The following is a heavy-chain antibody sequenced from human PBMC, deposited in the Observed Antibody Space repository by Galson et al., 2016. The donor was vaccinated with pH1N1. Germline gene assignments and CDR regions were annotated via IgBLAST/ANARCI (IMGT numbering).Heavy chain of an antibody. V-gene: IGHV1-69*13. Sequence: SVKVSCKASGGPLSSYATGWVRQAPGQGPEWMGGIMPIFGTTKYEQKFQGRVTITADEMSGLAYMELSGLTSMDTAVYYGARGGVYSVWGQGTTVTVSS. CDR2: IMPIFGTT. D-gene: IGHD1-26*01. CDR3: ARGGVYSV. J-gene: IGHJ6*02. CDR1: GGPLSSYA.